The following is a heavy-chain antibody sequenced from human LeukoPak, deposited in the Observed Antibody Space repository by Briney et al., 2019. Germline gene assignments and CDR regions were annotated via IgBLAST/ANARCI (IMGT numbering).Heavy chain of an antibody. V-gene: IGHV4-30-2*01. J-gene: IGHJ4*02. Sequence: SETLSLTCAVSGSSISSGGYYWSWIRQPPGKGLEWIGYIYHSGSTYYNPSLKSRVTISVDRSKNQFSLKLSSVTAADTAVYYCAREGDYGFDYWGQGTLVTVSS. D-gene: IGHD4-17*01. CDR1: GSSISSGGYY. CDR2: IYHSGST. CDR3: AREGDYGFDY.